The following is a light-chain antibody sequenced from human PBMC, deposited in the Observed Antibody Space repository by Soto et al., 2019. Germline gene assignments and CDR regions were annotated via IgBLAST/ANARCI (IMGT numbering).Light chain of an antibody. J-gene: IGLJ2*01. CDR1: SSDVGGYNY. Sequence: QSALTQPPSASGSPGQSVTISCTGTSSDVGGYNYVSWYQQHPGKAPKFMIYEVSKRPSGVPVRFSGSKSGNTASLTVSGLQADDEADYYCSAYAGSNNPVIFGGWTKLTVL. V-gene: IGLV2-8*01. CDR2: EVS. CDR3: SAYAGSNNPVI.